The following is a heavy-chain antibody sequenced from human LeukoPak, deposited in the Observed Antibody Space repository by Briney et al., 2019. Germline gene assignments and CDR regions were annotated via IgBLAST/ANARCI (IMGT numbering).Heavy chain of an antibody. V-gene: IGHV4-31*03. CDR1: GGSISSGGYY. CDR3: ARIYCTNGVCYNFDAFDI. J-gene: IGHJ3*02. Sequence: PSQTLSLTCTVSGGSISSGGYYWSWIRQHPGKGLEWIGYIYYSGSTYYNPSLKSRVTISVGTSKNQFSLKLSSVTAADTAVYYCARIYCTNGVCYNFDAFDIWGQGTMVTVSS. D-gene: IGHD2-8*01. CDR2: IYYSGST.